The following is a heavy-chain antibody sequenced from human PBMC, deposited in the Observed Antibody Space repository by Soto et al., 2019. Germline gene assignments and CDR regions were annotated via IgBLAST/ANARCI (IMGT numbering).Heavy chain of an antibody. V-gene: IGHV5-51*01. D-gene: IGHD3-22*01. CDR3: ARSYCYDSSGYYQPPDY. CDR1: GYSFTSYW. CDR2: IYPGDSDT. J-gene: IGHJ4*02. Sequence: PGESLKISCKGSGYSFTSYWIGWVRQMPGKGLEWMGIIYPGDSDTRYSPSFQGQVTISADKSISTAYLQWSSLKASDTAMYYCARSYCYDSSGYYQPPDYWGQGTLVTVSS.